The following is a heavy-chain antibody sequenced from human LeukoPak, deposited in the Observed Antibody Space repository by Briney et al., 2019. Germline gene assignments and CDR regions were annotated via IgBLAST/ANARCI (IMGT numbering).Heavy chain of an antibody. J-gene: IGHJ4*02. Sequence: GGSLRLSCAASGFTFSSYGMHWVCQAPGKGLEWVAVISYDGSNKYYADSVKGRFTISRDNSKNTLYLQMNSLRAEDTAVYYCAKVPIRAIVGATHFDYWGQGTLVTVSS. CDR2: ISYDGSNK. CDR3: AKVPIRAIVGATHFDY. D-gene: IGHD1-26*01. V-gene: IGHV3-30*18. CDR1: GFTFSSYG.